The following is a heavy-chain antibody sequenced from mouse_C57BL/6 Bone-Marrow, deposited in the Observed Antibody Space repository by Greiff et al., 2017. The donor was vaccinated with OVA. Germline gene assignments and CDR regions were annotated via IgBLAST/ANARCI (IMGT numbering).Heavy chain of an antibody. Sequence: EVKLQESGAELVRPGASVKLSCTASGFNIKDYYMHWVKQRPEQGLEWIGRIDPEDGDTEYAPKFQGKATMTADTSSNTAYLQLSSLTSEDTAVYYCTTVFITTVVATPTEYFDVWGTGTTVTVSS. CDR2: IDPEDGDT. J-gene: IGHJ1*03. D-gene: IGHD1-1*01. V-gene: IGHV14-1*01. CDR1: GFNIKDYY. CDR3: TTVFITTVVATPTEYFDV.